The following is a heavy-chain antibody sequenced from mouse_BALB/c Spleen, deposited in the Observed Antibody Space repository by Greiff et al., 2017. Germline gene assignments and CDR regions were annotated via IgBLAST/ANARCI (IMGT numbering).Heavy chain of an antibody. CDR3: ARRDGSEFAD. Sequence: EVQLQQSGAELVTPGASVKLSCTASGFNFTDSYMHWVKQRPEQGLEWIGSIDPANGNTKYDPKFPGKATITADTSSNTAYLQLSSLTSEDTAVYYCARRDGSEFADWGEGTLVTVSA. V-gene: IGHV14-3*02. D-gene: IGHD2-3*01. CDR1: GFNFTDSY. CDR2: IDPANGNT. J-gene: IGHJ3*01.